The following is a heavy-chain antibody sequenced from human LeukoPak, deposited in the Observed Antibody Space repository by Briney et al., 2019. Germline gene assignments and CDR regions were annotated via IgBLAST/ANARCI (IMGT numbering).Heavy chain of an antibody. J-gene: IGHJ4*02. CDR1: GFTFSSYG. CDR2: ILYDGSNK. D-gene: IGHD2-2*01. Sequence: GDPLTLSCSASGFTFSSYGMQWLGQPPGRGLVWVAVILYDGSNKYYADSVKGRFTISRDNSKNTLYLQMNSLRAEDTAVYYCAKGGARVGQHYFGSGGQGTLVTVPS. V-gene: IGHV3-30*18. CDR3: AKGGARVGQHYFGS.